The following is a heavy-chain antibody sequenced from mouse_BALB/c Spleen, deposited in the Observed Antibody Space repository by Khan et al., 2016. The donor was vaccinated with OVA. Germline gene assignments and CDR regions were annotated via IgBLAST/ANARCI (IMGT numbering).Heavy chain of an antibody. Sequence: VQLQQSGVELVRPGASVKLSCKTSGYIFTSYWIHWVKQRSGQGLEWIARIYPGTGSTYYNEKFKDTATLTADKSSSTAYMPLSSLKSEDSAVYFCARNDYGSTCTMDYWGQGTTLTVSS. CDR1: GYIFTSYW. CDR3: ARNDYGSTCTMDY. V-gene: IGHV1S132*01. D-gene: IGHD1-1*01. CDR2: IYPGTGST. J-gene: IGHJ2*01.